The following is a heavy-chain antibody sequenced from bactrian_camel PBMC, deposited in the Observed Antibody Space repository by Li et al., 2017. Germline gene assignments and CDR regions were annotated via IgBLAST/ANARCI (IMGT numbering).Heavy chain of an antibody. J-gene: IGHJ4*01. D-gene: IGHD3*01. Sequence: HVQLVESGGGSVQVGGSLRLSCGASGDTIGRYCMGWFRQIPDREREGVAGIESDGSTSYADSVKGRFTISQDSAKNILYLQMHSLKPEDTAMYYCAADEGLWEGDDCSEYVYRGRGTQVTVS. CDR1: GDTIGRYC. CDR2: IESDGST. V-gene: IGHV3S55*01. CDR3: AADEGLWEGDDCSEYVY.